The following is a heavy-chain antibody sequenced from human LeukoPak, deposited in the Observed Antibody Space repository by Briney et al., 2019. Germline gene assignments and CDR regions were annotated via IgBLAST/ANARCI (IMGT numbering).Heavy chain of an antibody. CDR1: GGSISSSSYY. CDR2: IYYSGST. V-gene: IGHV4-39*01. Sequence: PSETLSLTCTVSGGSISSSSYYSGWIRQPPGKGLEWIGSIYYSGSTYYNPSLKSLVTISVDASKNQFSLKLSSVTAADTAVYYCARRWSQITMVRGVIISLGAFDIWGQGTMVTVSS. CDR3: ARRWSQITMVRGVIISLGAFDI. J-gene: IGHJ3*02. D-gene: IGHD3-10*01.